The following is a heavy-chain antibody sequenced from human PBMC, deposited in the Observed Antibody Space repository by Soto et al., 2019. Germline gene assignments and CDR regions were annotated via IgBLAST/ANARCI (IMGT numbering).Heavy chain of an antibody. CDR1: GFTLGDFA. D-gene: IGHD2-8*01. CDR2: IRSKRYGGTA. J-gene: IGHJ3*01. CDR3: SRMPPNKYCTRGSCSAFGF. V-gene: IGHV3-49*03. Sequence: EVQLVESGGGLVQPGRSLRLSCTGSGFTLGDFAMIWFRQAPGSGLECVGVIRSKRYGGTADLAASVNGRFTMSRDDSKSLAYLQMNALRIEDTGVYYCSRMPPNKYCTRGSCSAFGFWGQGTEVTVSS.